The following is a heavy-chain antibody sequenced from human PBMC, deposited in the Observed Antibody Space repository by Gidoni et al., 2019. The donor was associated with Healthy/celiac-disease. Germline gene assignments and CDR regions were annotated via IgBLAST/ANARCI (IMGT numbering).Heavy chain of an antibody. CDR3: ASTGGYSYGDSVDYFDY. J-gene: IGHJ4*02. V-gene: IGHV3-23*01. Sequence: EVQLLESGGGLVQPGGSLRLSCAASGFTFSSYAMSWVRQAPGKGLEWVSAISGSGGSTYYADSVKGRFTISRDNSKNTLYLQMNSLRAEDTAVYYCASTGGYSYGDSVDYFDYWGQGTLVTVSS. CDR2: ISGSGGST. CDR1: GFTFSSYA. D-gene: IGHD5-18*01.